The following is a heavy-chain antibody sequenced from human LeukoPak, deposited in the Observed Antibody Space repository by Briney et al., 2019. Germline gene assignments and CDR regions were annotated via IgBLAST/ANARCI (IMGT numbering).Heavy chain of an antibody. D-gene: IGHD6-6*01. CDR3: ARHRAYSSSSPFDY. CDR2: IYYTGST. V-gene: IGHV4-59*08. Sequence: PSETLSLTCSVSGGSISSLYWSWIRQPPGRGLEWIGYIYYTGSTNYNPSLKSRVTMFVDMSKNQFSLRLSSVTAADTAVYYCARHRAYSSSSPFDYWGQGTLVTVSS. J-gene: IGHJ4*02. CDR1: GGSISSLY.